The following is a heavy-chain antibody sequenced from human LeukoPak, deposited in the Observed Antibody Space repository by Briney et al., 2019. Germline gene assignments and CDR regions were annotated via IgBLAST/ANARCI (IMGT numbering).Heavy chain of an antibody. Sequence: GGSLRLSCAASGFTFSSYWMSWVRQAPGKGLEWVANIKQDGSEKYYVDSVKGRFTISRDNAKNSLYLQMNSLRVEDTALYYCAKDMTPTYYYDSGGYYGRGTYYYGMDVWGQGTTVTVSS. V-gene: IGHV3-7*03. CDR3: AKDMTPTYYYDSGGYYGRGTYYYGMDV. CDR2: IKQDGSEK. D-gene: IGHD3-22*01. CDR1: GFTFSSYW. J-gene: IGHJ6*02.